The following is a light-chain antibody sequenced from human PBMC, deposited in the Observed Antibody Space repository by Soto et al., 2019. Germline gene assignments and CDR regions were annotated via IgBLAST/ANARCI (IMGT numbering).Light chain of an antibody. CDR2: DAN. Sequence: EIVLTQSPGTLSLSPGERATLSCRASQSISSNYLAWYQQRPGQAPRLLMYDANNRAADIPDRFSGRGSGTDFTLTISRLEPEDFAVFYCHHYNRSPIFTFGPGTTVEIK. CDR1: QSISSNY. V-gene: IGKV3-20*01. J-gene: IGKJ3*01. CDR3: HHYNRSPIFT.